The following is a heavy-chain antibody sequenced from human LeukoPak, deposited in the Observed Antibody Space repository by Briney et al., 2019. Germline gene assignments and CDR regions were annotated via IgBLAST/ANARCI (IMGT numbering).Heavy chain of an antibody. V-gene: IGHV1-18*01. CDR3: ARDQRAYYYDSSGYLRD. Sequence: ASVKVSCKASGYTFTSYGISWVRQAPGQGLEWMGWISAYNGNTNYAQKLQGRVTMTTDTSTSTAYMELRSLRSDDTAVYYCARDQRAYYYDSSGYLRDWGQGTLVTVSS. D-gene: IGHD3-22*01. CDR2: ISAYNGNT. J-gene: IGHJ4*02. CDR1: GYTFTSYG.